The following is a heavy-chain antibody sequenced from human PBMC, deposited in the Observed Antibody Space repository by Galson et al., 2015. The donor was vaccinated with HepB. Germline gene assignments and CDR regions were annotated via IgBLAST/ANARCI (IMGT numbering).Heavy chain of an antibody. CDR3: ARREFVAVAGTGAFDI. D-gene: IGHD6-19*01. CDR1: GGTFSSYA. CDR2: IIPIFGTA. V-gene: IGHV1-69*13. J-gene: IGHJ3*02. Sequence: SVKVSCKASGGTFSSYAISWVRQAPGQGLEWMGGIIPIFGTANYAQKFQGRVTITADESTSTAYMELSSLRSEDTAVYYCARREFVAVAGTGAFDIWGQGTMVTVSS.